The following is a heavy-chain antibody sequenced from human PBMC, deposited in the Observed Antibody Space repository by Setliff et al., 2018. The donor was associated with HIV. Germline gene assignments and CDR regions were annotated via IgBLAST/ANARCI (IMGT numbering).Heavy chain of an antibody. CDR1: GGSISSSSYY. J-gene: IGHJ4*02. D-gene: IGHD2-15*01. V-gene: IGHV4-39*02. Sequence: SETLSLTCTVSGGSISSSSYYWGWIRQPPGKGLEWIGSIYYSGSTYYNPSLKSRVTISVDTSKSTLYLQLSSLRPEDTAVYYCASARIPTGGVSTSLDFWGLGTLVTVSS. CDR3: ASARIPTGGVSTSLDF. CDR2: IYYSGST.